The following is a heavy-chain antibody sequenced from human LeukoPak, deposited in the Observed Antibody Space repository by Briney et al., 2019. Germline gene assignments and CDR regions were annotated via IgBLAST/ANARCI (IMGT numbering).Heavy chain of an antibody. V-gene: IGHV4-38-2*01. D-gene: IGHD3-10*01. CDR2: NYHSGST. CDR3: ARLIYFGSGSEFDY. Sequence: PSETLSLTCAVSGYSISRGYYGGWSRQPRGKGVEWIGSNYHSGSTYYNPSLKRRVTISVDTSKTQFSLKLSSVTAAVTAVYYCARLIYFGSGSEFDYWLPGTLVTVSS. CDR1: GYSISRGYY. J-gene: IGHJ4*02.